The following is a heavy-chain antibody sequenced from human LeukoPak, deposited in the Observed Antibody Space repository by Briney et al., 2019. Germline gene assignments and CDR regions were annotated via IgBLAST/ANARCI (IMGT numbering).Heavy chain of an antibody. J-gene: IGHJ5*02. CDR2: ISSSSSTI. V-gene: IGHV3-48*01. CDR3: ARGGQLDAFDP. D-gene: IGHD6-6*01. CDR1: GFTFSSYA. Sequence: PGGSLRLSCAASGFTFSSYAMSWVRQAPGKGLEWVSYISSSSSTIYYADSVKGRFTISRDNAKNSLYLQMNSLRAEDTAVYYCARGGQLDAFDPWGQGTLVTVSS.